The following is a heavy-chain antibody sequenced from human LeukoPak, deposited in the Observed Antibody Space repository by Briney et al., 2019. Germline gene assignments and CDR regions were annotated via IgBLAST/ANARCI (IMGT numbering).Heavy chain of an antibody. D-gene: IGHD6-19*01. J-gene: IGHJ4*02. V-gene: IGHV1-69*01. CDR1: GGTFSSYA. CDR3: ARGGIAVAGINFDY. CDR2: IIPIFGTA. Sequence: GASVKVSCKASGGTFSSYAISWVRQAPGQGLEWMGGIIPIFGTANYAQKFQGRVTITADESTSTAYMGLSSLRSEDTAVYYCARGGIAVAGINFDYWGQGTLVTVSS.